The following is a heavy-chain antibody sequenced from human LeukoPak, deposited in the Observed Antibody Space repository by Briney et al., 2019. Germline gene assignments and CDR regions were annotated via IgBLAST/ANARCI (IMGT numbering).Heavy chain of an antibody. Sequence: ASLKVSCKASGDTFTDYYMHWVRQAPGQGLEWMGWINPNSGGTNYAQKFQGRVTMTRDTSISTAYMELSRLRSDDTAVYYCARSDYVWGSYRFDDAFDIWGQGTMVTVSS. CDR1: GDTFTDYY. V-gene: IGHV1-2*02. J-gene: IGHJ3*02. D-gene: IGHD3-16*02. CDR2: INPNSGGT. CDR3: ARSDYVWGSYRFDDAFDI.